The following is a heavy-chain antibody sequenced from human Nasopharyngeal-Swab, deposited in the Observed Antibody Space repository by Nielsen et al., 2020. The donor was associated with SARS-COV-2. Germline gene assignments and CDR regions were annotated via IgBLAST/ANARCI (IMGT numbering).Heavy chain of an antibody. CDR2: ISYDGSTK. Sequence: GESLKISCAASGFTFTSYDIHWVRQAPGKGLEWVAVISYDGSTKYYADSVRGRFTISRDNAKNSLYLQMNSLRAEDTAVYYCARASRAWYWGQGALVTVSS. CDR1: GFTFTSYD. V-gene: IGHV3-30-3*01. J-gene: IGHJ4*02. CDR3: ARASRAWY.